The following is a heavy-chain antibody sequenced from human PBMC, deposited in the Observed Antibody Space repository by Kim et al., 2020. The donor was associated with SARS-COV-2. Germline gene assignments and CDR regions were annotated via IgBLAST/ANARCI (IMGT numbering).Heavy chain of an antibody. V-gene: IGHV3-15*01. CDR1: GFTFSNAW. D-gene: IGHD3-10*01. CDR2: IKSKTDGGTT. Sequence: GGSLRLSCAASGFTFSNAWMSWVRQAPGKGLEWVGRIKSKTDGGTTDYAAPVKGRFTISRDDSKNTLYLQMNSLKTEDTAVYYCTTACGLGMVRGVISCTPQIYYYYYGMDVWGQGTTVTVSS. CDR3: TTACGLGMVRGVISCTPQIYYYYYGMDV. J-gene: IGHJ6*02.